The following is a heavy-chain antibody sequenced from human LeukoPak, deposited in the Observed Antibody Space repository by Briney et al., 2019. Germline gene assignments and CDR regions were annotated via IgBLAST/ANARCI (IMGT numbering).Heavy chain of an antibody. V-gene: IGHV4-59*01. CDR3: ACLTTADAFDI. Sequence: SEALSLTCTVSGGSISSYYWSWIRQPPGKGLEWIGYIYDSGSTNYNPSLKSRVTISVDTSKNQFSLKLSSVTAADTAVYYCACLTTADAFDIWGQGTMVTVPS. D-gene: IGHD3-22*01. CDR1: GGSISSYY. J-gene: IGHJ3*02. CDR2: IYDSGST.